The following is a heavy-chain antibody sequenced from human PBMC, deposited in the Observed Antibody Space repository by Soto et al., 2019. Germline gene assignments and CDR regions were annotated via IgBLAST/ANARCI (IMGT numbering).Heavy chain of an antibody. V-gene: IGHV3-23*01. CDR3: AGLEWEPVQ. CDR2: ISGWGDWT. D-gene: IGHD1-26*01. Sequence: EAQILESGGGLVQPGGSLTLSCGIPGIPLINYALSWVRQAPGKGLDWVSSISGWGDWTGYADSVKGRFTVSRDNSKNTLYLQMNSLRVDDTAVYYCAGLEWEPVQGGQGSLVTVSS. J-gene: IGHJ4*02. CDR1: GIPLINYA.